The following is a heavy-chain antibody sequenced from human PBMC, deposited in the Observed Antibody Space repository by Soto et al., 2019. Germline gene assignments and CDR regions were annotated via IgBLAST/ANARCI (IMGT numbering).Heavy chain of an antibody. CDR2: IKHDGSEV. CDR1: GFTFSSSW. J-gene: IGHJ5*02. CDR3: AGIQNNWFDP. V-gene: IGHV3-7*01. Sequence: EVQLVESGGGLVQPGGSLRLTCTASGFTFSSSWMAWVRQAPGKGLEWVGNIKHDGSEVYYLDSVRGRFTISRGSAWKSMYLQVNRLGAGDTAVYYCAGIQNNWFDPWGQGTLVAVSS.